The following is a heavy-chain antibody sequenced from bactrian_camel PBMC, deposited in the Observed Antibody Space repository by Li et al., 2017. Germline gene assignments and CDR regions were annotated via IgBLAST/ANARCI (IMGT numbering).Heavy chain of an antibody. J-gene: IGHJ4*01. CDR2: ITRIRGGT. CDR3: AAVMGCSLAPWLRDPGQKEGPIS. Sequence: HVQLVESGGGSVRPGGSLRLSCTASGLTFATYAGAWFRQTPGKDREGVASITRIRGGTAYANSVKGRFIISRDNIKSMWYLQMNILKPEDTGMYYCAAVMGCSLAPWLRDPGQKEGPISWGPGTQVTVS. V-gene: IGHV3S61*01. CDR1: GLTFATYA. D-gene: IGHD3*01.